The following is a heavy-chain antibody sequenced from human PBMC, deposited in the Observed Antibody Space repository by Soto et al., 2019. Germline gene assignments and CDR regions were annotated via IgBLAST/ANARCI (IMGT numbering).Heavy chain of an antibody. CDR3: ARVMREAMVRGAIRPARYYYGMAV. V-gene: IGHV3-72*01. CDR2: TRNKANSYTT. D-gene: IGHD3-10*01. J-gene: IGHJ6*02. CDR1: GFTFSDHY. Sequence: GGSLRLSCAASGFTFSDHYMDWVRQAPGKGLEWVGRTRNKANSYTTEYAASVKGRFTISRDDSKNSLHLQMNSLKTEDTAVYYCARVMREAMVRGAIRPARYYYGMAVWGQGTTVTVSS.